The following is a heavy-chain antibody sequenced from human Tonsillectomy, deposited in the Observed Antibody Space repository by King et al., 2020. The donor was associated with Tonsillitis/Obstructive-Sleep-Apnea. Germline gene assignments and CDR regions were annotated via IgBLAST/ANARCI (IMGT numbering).Heavy chain of an antibody. CDR3: ARRNEPTRDAFDI. CDR1: GFTFDDYG. V-gene: IGHV3-20*01. CDR2: INWDGDTT. D-gene: IGHD1-26*01. J-gene: IGHJ3*02. Sequence: VQLVESGGGVVRPGGSLRLSCAASGFTFDDYGMTWVRQAPGKGLEWVSGINWDGDTTDYADSVKGRFTVSRANAKNSLYLQMNSLRAEDTAWYHCARRNEPTRDAFDIWGQGTMVTVSS.